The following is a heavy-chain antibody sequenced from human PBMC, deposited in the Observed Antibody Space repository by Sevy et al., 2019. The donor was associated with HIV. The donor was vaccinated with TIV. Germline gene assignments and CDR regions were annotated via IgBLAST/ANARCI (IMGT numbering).Heavy chain of an antibody. V-gene: IGHV1-8*01. CDR2: MNPNSGNT. Sequence: ASGKVSCKASGYTFTSYDINWVRQATGQGLEWMGWMNPNSGNTGYAQKFQGRVTMTRNTSISTAYMELSSLRSEDTAVYYCASDLTYYYDSSGEGAFDIWGQGTMVTVSS. CDR3: ASDLTYYYDSSGEGAFDI. D-gene: IGHD3-22*01. CDR1: GYTFTSYD. J-gene: IGHJ3*02.